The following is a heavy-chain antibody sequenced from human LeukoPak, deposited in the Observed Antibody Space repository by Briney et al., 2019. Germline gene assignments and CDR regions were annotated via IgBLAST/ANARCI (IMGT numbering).Heavy chain of an antibody. V-gene: IGHV3-48*03. CDR1: GFTFSSYE. J-gene: IGHJ6*02. CDR2: ISSSGSTI. Sequence: GGSLRLSCAASGFTFSSYEMNWVRQAPGKGLEWVSYISSSGSTIYYADSVKGRFTISRDNAKNPLYLQMNSLRAEDTAVYYCARESRYGMDVWGQGTTVTVSS. CDR3: ARESRYGMDV.